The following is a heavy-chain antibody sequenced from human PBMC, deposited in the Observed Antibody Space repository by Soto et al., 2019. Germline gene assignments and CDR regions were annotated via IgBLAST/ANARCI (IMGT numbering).Heavy chain of an antibody. CDR1: EGPITSSYYY. CDR3: ARHSRPGVGVLITASLSVIDS. CDR2: IFYSGST. J-gene: IGHJ5*01. V-gene: IGHV4-39*01. D-gene: IGHD2-21*02. Sequence: PSETLSLTCTVFEGPITSSYYYWGWVRQPPGKGLEWIGSIFYSGSTYYNPSLSSRVTVSLDTSKNQFSLKLSSVTAADTAVYYCARHSRPGVGVLITASLSVIDSWGQGTLVTVSS.